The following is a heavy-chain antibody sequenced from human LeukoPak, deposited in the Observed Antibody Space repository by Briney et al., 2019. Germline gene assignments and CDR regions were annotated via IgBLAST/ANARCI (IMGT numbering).Heavy chain of an antibody. D-gene: IGHD3-10*01. CDR1: GFISSNNW. CDR3: AKEVFHFGEVLFDY. Sequence: QSGGSLRLSCAASGFISSNNWMSWVRQAPGKGLEWVANINKDGSDKYYAGSVKGRFTISRDNAKNSLYLQMNSLRAEDTAVYYCAKEVFHFGEVLFDYWGQGTLVTVSS. CDR2: INKDGSDK. J-gene: IGHJ4*02. V-gene: IGHV3-7*03.